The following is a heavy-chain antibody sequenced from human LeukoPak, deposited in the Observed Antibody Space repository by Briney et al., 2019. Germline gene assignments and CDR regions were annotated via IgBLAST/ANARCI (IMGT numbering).Heavy chain of an antibody. Sequence: SETLSLTCTVSGGSISSYYWSWIRQPAGKGLEWIGRIYSSGSTNYNPSLKSRVTISVDTSKSQFSLKLSSVTAADTAVYYCARGLPANYDYVWGSYGEGSFDYWGQGTLVTVSS. CDR2: IYSSGST. V-gene: IGHV4-4*07. D-gene: IGHD3-16*01. J-gene: IGHJ4*02. CDR3: ARGLPANYDYVWGSYGEGSFDY. CDR1: GGSISSYY.